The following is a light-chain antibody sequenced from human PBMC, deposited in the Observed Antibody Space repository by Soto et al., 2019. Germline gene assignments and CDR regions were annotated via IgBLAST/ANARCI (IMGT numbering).Light chain of an antibody. J-gene: IGKJ5*01. Sequence: DIQLTQSPFTLSASVGDRVTLTWRASESISTWVAWYQQKPGKAPKLLSYEASRLENGVPSRFRGSGSGTDFTLTISSLKPDDFETYYCQQLKSNLITFGQGTRLEIK. V-gene: IGKV1-5*01. CDR2: EAS. CDR3: QQLKSNLIT. CDR1: ESISTW.